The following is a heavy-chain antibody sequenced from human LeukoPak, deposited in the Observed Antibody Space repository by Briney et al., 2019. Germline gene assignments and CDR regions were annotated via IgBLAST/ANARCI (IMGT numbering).Heavy chain of an antibody. D-gene: IGHD7-27*01. J-gene: IGHJ3*01. CDR1: GFTVSTNY. CDR2: IYSGGTT. CDR3: ARVLGIYAFDV. Sequence: PGGSLRLSCAASGFTVSTNYMSWVRQAPGKRLEWVSVIYSGGTTYYADSVKGRFTISRDSSKNTLYVQMNSLRADDTAVYYCARVLGIYAFDVWGQGTMVTVSS. V-gene: IGHV3-66*02.